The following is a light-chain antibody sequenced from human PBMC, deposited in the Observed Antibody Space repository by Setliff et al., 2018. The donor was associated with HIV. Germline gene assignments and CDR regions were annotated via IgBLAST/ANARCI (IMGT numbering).Light chain of an antibody. V-gene: IGLV1-40*01. CDR2: GTS. Sequence: QSALTQPPSVSGAPGQRVTISCTGSSSNIGAGYDVHWYQQLPGTAPKLLIYGTSNRPSGVPDRFSGSKSGTSASLAITGLQAEDEADYYCQSYDRSLVDVFGTGTKVTV. CDR3: QSYDRSLVDV. J-gene: IGLJ1*01. CDR1: SSNIGAGYD.